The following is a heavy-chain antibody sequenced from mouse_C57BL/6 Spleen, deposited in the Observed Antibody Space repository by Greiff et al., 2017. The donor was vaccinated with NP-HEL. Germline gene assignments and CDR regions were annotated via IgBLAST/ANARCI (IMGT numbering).Heavy chain of an antibody. CDR1: GFSLTSYG. J-gene: IGHJ2*01. Sequence: QVQLQQSGPGLVQPSQSLSITCTVSGFSLTSYGVNWVRQSPGKGLEWLGVIWSGGSTDYNAAFISRLSISQDNSKIQVFFKMNSLQADDTAIYYCARNFDYTRYYFDSWGQGTTLTVSS. D-gene: IGHD2-13*01. CDR3: ARNFDYTRYYFDS. CDR2: IWSGGST. V-gene: IGHV2-2*01.